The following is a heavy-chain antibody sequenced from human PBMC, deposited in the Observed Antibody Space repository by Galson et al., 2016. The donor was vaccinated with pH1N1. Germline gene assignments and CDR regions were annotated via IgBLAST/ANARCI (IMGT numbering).Heavy chain of an antibody. D-gene: IGHD3-9*01. J-gene: IGHJ4*02. V-gene: IGHV3-49*04. CDR3: TRARYHLLTGYLIDY. CDR2: IRSKVYGGTT. CDR1: GFSFGDYA. Sequence: SLRLSCAASGFSFGDYAMSWVRQAPGKGLEWVGLIRSKVYGGTTEYAASVKGRFTILRADSKYIPYLQMNSLRTEDTTVYFCTRARYHLLTGYLIDYWGQGTLVTVSS.